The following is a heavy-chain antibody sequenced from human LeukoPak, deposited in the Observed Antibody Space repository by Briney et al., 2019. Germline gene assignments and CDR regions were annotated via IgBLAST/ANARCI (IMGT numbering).Heavy chain of an antibody. CDR3: VKGPQPFILDSSGYLES. CDR2: ITYTSYNI. V-gene: IGHV3-9*01. Sequence: QPGRSLRLSCVGSGFAFDDYGMHWVRQVPEKGLEWVAGITYTSYNIVYADSVRGRFTISRDNAKNSLYLQMHSLRVEDTALYYCVKGPQPFILDSSGYLESCGQGTLVTVSS. D-gene: IGHD3-22*01. CDR1: GFAFDDYG. J-gene: IGHJ4*02.